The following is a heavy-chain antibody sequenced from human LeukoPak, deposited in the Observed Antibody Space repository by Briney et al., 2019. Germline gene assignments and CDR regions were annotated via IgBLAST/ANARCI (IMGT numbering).Heavy chain of an antibody. V-gene: IGHV3-7*01. CDR2: IKQDGSEK. J-gene: IGHJ6*02. Sequence: GGSLRLSCAASGFTFSSYWMTWVRQAPGKGQERVANIKQDGSEKYYVDSVKGRFTISRDNAKNSLYLQMNSLRAEDTAVYYCARDKDSSLLYGLDVWGQGTTVTVSS. D-gene: IGHD6-13*01. CDR3: ARDKDSSLLYGLDV. CDR1: GFTFSSYW.